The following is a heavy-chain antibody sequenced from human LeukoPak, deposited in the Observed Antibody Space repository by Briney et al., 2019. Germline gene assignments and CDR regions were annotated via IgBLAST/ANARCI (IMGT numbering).Heavy chain of an antibody. CDR2: IIPIFGTA. CDR1: GGTFSSYA. Sequence: SVKVSCKASGGTFSSYAISWVRQAPGQGLEWMGGIIPIFGTANYAQKFQGRVTITTDESTSTAYMELSSLRSEDTAVYYCARGPQILLWFGELSKYNWFDPWGQGTLVTVSS. V-gene: IGHV1-69*05. D-gene: IGHD3-10*01. J-gene: IGHJ5*02. CDR3: ARGPQILLWFGELSKYNWFDP.